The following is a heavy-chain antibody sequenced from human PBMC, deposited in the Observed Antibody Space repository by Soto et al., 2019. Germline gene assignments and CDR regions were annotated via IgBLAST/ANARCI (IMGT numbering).Heavy chain of an antibody. CDR1: GFTFTRYS. CDR2: ISSTTNYI. V-gene: IGHV3-21*01. J-gene: IGHJ4*02. Sequence: GGSLRLSCAASGFTFTRYSMNWVRQAPGKGLEWVSSISSTTNYIYYADSVKGRFTVSRDNAKNSVYLDMNSLSAEDTAVYYCARESEDLTSNFDYWGQGTLFTVAS. CDR3: ARESEDLTSNFDY.